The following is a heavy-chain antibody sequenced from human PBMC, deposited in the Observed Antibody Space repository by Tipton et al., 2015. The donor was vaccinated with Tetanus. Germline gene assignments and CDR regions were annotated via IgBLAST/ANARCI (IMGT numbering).Heavy chain of an antibody. CDR2: IYYSGST. D-gene: IGHD1-1*01. CDR1: GGSISSGAYY. Sequence: LRLSCTVSGGSISSGAYYWSWIRQHPGKGLEWIGYIYYSGSTFYNPSLKSRVTISVDTSKNQFSLKLSSVTAADTYVYYCARTQPIGWYFDLWGRGTLLTVSS. V-gene: IGHV4-31*03. CDR3: ARTQPIGWYFDL. J-gene: IGHJ2*01.